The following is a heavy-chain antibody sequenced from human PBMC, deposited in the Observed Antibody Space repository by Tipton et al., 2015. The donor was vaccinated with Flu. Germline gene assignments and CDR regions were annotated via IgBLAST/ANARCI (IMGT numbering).Heavy chain of an antibody. V-gene: IGHV3-48*03. Sequence: SLRLSCAASGFTFSSYEMNWVRQAPGKGLEWLSYISSAGSTISYADSVRGRFTISRDNAKNSPYLQLNSLRAEDTALYYCATLTGDDYWGQGDLVTVSS. CDR2: ISSAGSTI. CDR3: ATLTGDDY. J-gene: IGHJ4*02. D-gene: IGHD7-27*01. CDR1: GFTFSSYE.